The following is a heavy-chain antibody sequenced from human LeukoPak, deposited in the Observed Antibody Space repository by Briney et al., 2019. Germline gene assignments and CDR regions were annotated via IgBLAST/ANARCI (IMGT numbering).Heavy chain of an antibody. V-gene: IGHV1-69*04. CDR1: GGTFSSYA. CDR3: APSLEEMATTPYYYGMDV. J-gene: IGHJ6*02. CDR2: IIPILGIA. Sequence: SVKVSCKASGGTFSSYAISWVRQAPGQGLEWMGRIIPILGIANYAHKFQGRVTITADKSTSTAYMELSSLRSEDTAVYYCAPSLEEMATTPYYYGMDVWGQGTTVTVSS. D-gene: IGHD5-24*01.